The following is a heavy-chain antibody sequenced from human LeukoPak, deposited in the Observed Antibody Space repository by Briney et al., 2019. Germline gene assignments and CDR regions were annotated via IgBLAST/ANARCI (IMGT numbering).Heavy chain of an antibody. D-gene: IGHD4-17*01. J-gene: IGHJ6*02. CDR2: IKKDGSEK. CDR1: GFTFSSYW. Sequence: GGSLRLSCAASGFTFSSYWMSWVRQAPGKGLEWVADIKKDGSEKYYVDSVKGRFTISRDNAKNSLYLQMNSLRAEDTAVYYCARYRLDYADYYYYGMDVWGQGTTVTVSS. V-gene: IGHV3-7*01. CDR3: ARYRLDYADYYYYGMDV.